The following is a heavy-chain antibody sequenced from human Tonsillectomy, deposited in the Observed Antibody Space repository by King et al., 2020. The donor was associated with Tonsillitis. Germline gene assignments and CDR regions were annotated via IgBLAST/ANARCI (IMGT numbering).Heavy chain of an antibody. CDR3: AHRRKSYYDYVWGSYTQVDY. Sequence: TLQESGPTLVKPTQTLTLTCTFSGFSLSTSGVGVGWIRQPPGKALEWLALIYWNDDKRYSPSLKSRLTITKDTSKNQVVLTMTNMDPVDTATYYCAHRRKSYYDYVWGSYTQVDYWGQGTLVTVSS. V-gene: IGHV2-5*01. D-gene: IGHD3-16*01. J-gene: IGHJ4*02. CDR2: IYWNDDK. CDR1: GFSLSTSGVG.